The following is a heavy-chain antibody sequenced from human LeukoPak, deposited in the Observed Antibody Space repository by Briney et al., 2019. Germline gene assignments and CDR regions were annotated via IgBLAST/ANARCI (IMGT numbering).Heavy chain of an antibody. Sequence: GGSLRLSCAASGFTFSDEYMSWIRQAPGKRLEWISCVSNSGSTIYYADSVKGRFTISRDNVKNSLYLQMNSLRVEDTAVYYCARYGYYDSSGTLDYWGQGTLVTVSS. CDR3: ARYGYYDSSGTLDY. D-gene: IGHD3-22*01. CDR2: VSNSGSTI. J-gene: IGHJ4*02. CDR1: GFTFSDEY. V-gene: IGHV3-11*01.